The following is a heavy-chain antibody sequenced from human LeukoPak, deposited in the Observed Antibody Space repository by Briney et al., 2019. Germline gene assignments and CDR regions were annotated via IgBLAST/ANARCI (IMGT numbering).Heavy chain of an antibody. CDR2: ISAYNGNT. CDR3: ARDPAGELRYYFDG. D-gene: IGHD3-16*01. CDR1: GYTFTSYY. V-gene: IGHV1-18*03. J-gene: IGHJ4*02. Sequence: VASVTVSRKASGYTFTSYYTHGVRQAPGQGLEEMGWISAYNGNTNCAQKLQGRVTMTTDPSTSTVHMELESLRSDDMAVYGCARDPAGELRYYFDGRGQGRLVTVS.